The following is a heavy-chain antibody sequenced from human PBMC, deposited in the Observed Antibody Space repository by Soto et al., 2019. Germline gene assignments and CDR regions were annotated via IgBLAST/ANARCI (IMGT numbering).Heavy chain of an antibody. D-gene: IGHD3-10*01. CDR2: ISAYHGNT. V-gene: IGHV1-18*01. CDR3: ARFGFQGWFDP. Sequence: QVQLVQSGAEVKKPGASVKVSCKASGYTFTSYGISWVRQAPGQGLEWMGWISAYHGNTNYAQKLQGRVTTTTDTTTSTASMELRSLRFDDTAVYYCARFGFQGWFDPWGQGTLVTVSS. J-gene: IGHJ5*02. CDR1: GYTFTSYG.